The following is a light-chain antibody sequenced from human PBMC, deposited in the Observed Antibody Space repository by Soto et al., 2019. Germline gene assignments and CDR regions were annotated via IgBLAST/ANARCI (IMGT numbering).Light chain of an antibody. CDR2: DVS. Sequence: QSALTQPPSASGSPGQSVTISCTGTSSDVGGYNYVSWYQQHPGKAPKLMIYDVSNRPSGISSRFSGSKSGNTASLTISGLQAEDEADYYCASYTSSSTSVIFGRGTKLTVL. J-gene: IGLJ2*01. V-gene: IGLV2-14*01. CDR1: SSDVGGYNY. CDR3: ASYTSSSTSVI.